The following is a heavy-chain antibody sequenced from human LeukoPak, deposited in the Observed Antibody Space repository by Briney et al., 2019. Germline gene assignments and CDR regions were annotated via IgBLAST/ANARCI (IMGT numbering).Heavy chain of an antibody. CDR2: INHNGEAI. CDR1: GFPFSSHV. D-gene: IGHD3-16*01. CDR3: ARDYDGAFDF. J-gene: IGHJ4*02. V-gene: IGHV3-48*02. Sequence: GGSLRLSCAASGFPFSSHVLSWVRQAPGKGREWIAYINHNGEAIYYPDFVKGRFIISKDNAKNSLFLQMNDLRDEDTAVYYCARDYDGAFDFWGQGTRVTVSS.